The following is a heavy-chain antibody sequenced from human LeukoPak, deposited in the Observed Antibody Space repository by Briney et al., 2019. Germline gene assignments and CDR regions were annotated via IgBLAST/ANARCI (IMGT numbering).Heavy chain of an antibody. Sequence: GGSLRLSCSASGFTFSSYWMSWVRQAPGKGLEWVAFIRYDGSNKYYADSVKGRFTISRDNSKNTLYLQMNSLRAEDTAVYYCATQLSLEWLSSIFGYYMDVWGKGTTVTVSS. D-gene: IGHD3-3*01. V-gene: IGHV3-30*02. CDR1: GFTFSSYW. J-gene: IGHJ6*03. CDR2: IRYDGSNK. CDR3: ATQLSLEWLSSIFGYYMDV.